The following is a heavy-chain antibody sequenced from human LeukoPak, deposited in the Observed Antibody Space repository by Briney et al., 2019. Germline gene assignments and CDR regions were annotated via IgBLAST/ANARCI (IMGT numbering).Heavy chain of an antibody. CDR3: AREDSTGYFSLDY. J-gene: IGHJ4*02. CDR1: GYTFTGYS. V-gene: IGHV1-2*02. D-gene: IGHD3-22*01. Sequence: ASVKVSCKASGYTFTGYSINWVRQAPGQGLEWMGWINIRSGGTNYAQKFQARITMTRETSISTAYMELSRLRSDDTAVYYCAREDSTGYFSLDYWGQGTLVTVSS. CDR2: INIRSGGT.